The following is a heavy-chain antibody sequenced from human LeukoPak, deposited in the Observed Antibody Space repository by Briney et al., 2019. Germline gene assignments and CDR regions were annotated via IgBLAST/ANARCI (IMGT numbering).Heavy chain of an antibody. V-gene: IGHV4-39*01. CDR1: GASISSSSDS. D-gene: IGHD1-1*01. J-gene: IGHJ4*02. CDR2: IFYSGTT. CDR3: ARHRWTGTFNFDY. Sequence: PSETLSLTCTVSGASISSSSDSWGWVRQPPGKGLEWIGSIFYSGTTYYNVSPKSRVTISVDTSKNQFSLRLSSVTAADTAVYYCARHRWTGTFNFDYWGQGTLVTVSS.